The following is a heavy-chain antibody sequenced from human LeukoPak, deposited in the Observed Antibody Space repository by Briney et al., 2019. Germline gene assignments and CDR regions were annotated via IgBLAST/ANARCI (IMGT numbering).Heavy chain of an antibody. D-gene: IGHD6-19*01. Sequence: GGTLRLSCAASGFTFSSDGTHWVRQAPRKGLEWGAVIWYDGSNKYYADPVKGRFTISRDNSKNTLYLQMNSLRAEDTAVYYCARDLRQWLVGGYFYYWGQGTLGTVSS. CDR2: IWYDGSNK. CDR1: GFTFSSDG. CDR3: ARDLRQWLVGGYFYY. J-gene: IGHJ4*02. V-gene: IGHV3-33*01.